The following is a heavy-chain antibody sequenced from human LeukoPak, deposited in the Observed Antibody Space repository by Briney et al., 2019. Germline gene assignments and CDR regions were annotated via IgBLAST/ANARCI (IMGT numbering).Heavy chain of an antibody. CDR1: GFTFSSYA. CDR3: AKDRGVVVVVGDAFDI. V-gene: IGHV3-23*01. J-gene: IGHJ3*02. CDR2: ISGSGGST. D-gene: IGHD2-15*01. Sequence: GGSLRLSCAASGFTFSSYAMSWVRQAPGKGLEWVSAISGSGGSTYYADSVKGRFTISRDNSKNTLYLQMNSLRAEDTAVYYCAKDRGVVVVVGDAFDIWGQGTMVTVSS.